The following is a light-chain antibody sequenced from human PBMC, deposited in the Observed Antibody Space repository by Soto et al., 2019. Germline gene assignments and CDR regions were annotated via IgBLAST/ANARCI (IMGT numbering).Light chain of an antibody. CDR1: QSVSSN. J-gene: IGKJ5*01. V-gene: IGKV3-15*01. Sequence: EIVMTHSPVTLSVSPGERVTLSCRASQSVSSNLAWYQQKPGQAPSLLIYGAFTRATGIPARFSGTGSGTEFTLTITPLEPDDFVVYFCQQYDSSPITFGQGTRLEIK. CDR3: QQYDSSPIT. CDR2: GAF.